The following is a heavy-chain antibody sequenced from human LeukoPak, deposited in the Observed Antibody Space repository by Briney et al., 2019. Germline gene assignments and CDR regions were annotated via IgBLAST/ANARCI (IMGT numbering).Heavy chain of an antibody. D-gene: IGHD6-6*01. V-gene: IGHV4-39*01. J-gene: IGHJ4*02. CDR1: GGSISSSSYY. CDR2: IYYSGST. Sequence: SQTLSLTCTVSGGSISSSSYYWGWIRQPPGKGLEWIGSIYYSGSTYYNPSLKSRVTISVDTSKNQFSLKLSSVTAADTAVYYCARPTDGGQLVDYWGQGTLVTVSS. CDR3: ARPTDGGQLVDY.